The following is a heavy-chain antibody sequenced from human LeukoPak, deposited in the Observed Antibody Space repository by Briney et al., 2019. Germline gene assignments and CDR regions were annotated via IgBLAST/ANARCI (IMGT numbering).Heavy chain of an antibody. D-gene: IGHD1-26*01. J-gene: IGHJ4*02. V-gene: IGHV3-15*01. Sequence: PGGSLRLSCAASGFNFSDKWMAWVRQAPGRGLEWVARIKSKDVGGTAANAAPVEGRFTISRDDSKNTLYLQMNSLKTEDTAVYYCTTTQYSDSSLRYWGQGAPVTVSS. CDR3: TTTQYSDSSLRY. CDR1: GFNFSDKW. CDR2: IKSKDVGGTA.